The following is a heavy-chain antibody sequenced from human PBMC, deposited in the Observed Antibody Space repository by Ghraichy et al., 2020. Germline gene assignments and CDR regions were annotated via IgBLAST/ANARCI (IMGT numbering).Heavy chain of an antibody. D-gene: IGHD3-16*02. CDR1: GLTVSDNY. Sequence: GGSLRLSYAASGLTVSDNYMNWVRQAPGKGLEWVSVLYSGGSTYYADSVKGRFTISRDNAKNSLFLQMSSLRDEDTAIYYCARGYRGFDPWGPGTLVTVSS. J-gene: IGHJ5*02. CDR2: LYSGGST. V-gene: IGHV3-53*01. CDR3: ARGYRGFDP.